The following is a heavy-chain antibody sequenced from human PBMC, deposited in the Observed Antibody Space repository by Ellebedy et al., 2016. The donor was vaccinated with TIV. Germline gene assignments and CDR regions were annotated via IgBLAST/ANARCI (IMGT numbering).Heavy chain of an antibody. CDR3: AREGGIAARRGFDF. CDR1: GGSISSGDDS. CDR2: IYQSGTT. D-gene: IGHD6-6*01. Sequence: LRLSCAVSGGSISSGDDSWSWIRQPPGKGLEWIGYIYQSGTTDSNPSLKSRVTISVDTSKNQFSLKLNSVTAADTAVYYCAREGGIAARRGFDFWGQGTLVTVSS. J-gene: IGHJ4*02. V-gene: IGHV4-30-2*01.